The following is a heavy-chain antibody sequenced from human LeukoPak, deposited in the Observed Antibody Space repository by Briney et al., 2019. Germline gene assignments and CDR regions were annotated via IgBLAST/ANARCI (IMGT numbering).Heavy chain of an antibody. D-gene: IGHD4-17*01. Sequence: GGALRLSCAASGFTVSTNYISGVRQAPGKGGEGVSAIYSGGSTFYADSVKCRVAISRDNSNNRLDLQVNNPRAEDTAVHYCASRNSGEYNLIDYWGPGTLVTVSS. V-gene: IGHV3-53*01. J-gene: IGHJ4*02. CDR1: GFTVSTNY. CDR2: IYSGGST. CDR3: ASRNSGEYNLIDY.